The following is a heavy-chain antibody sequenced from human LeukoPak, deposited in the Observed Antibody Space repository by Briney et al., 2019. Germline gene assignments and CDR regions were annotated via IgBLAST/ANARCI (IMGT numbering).Heavy chain of an antibody. D-gene: IGHD2-15*01. CDR2: ISAYNGNT. J-gene: IGHJ4*02. CDR3: ARGRETPYSTLPLDY. CDR1: GYTFTSYG. Sequence: ASVKVSCKASGYTFTSYGISWVRQAPGQGLEWMGWISAYNGNTNYAQKLQGRVTMTTDTSTSTAYMELRSLRSDDTAVYYCARGRETPYSTLPLDYWGQGTLVTVSS. V-gene: IGHV1-18*01.